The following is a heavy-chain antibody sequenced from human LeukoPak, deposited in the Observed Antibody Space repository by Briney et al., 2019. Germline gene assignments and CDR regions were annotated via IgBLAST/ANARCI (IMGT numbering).Heavy chain of an antibody. CDR1: GFTFSNAW. Sequence: GGSLRLSSAASGFTFSNAWMSWVRQAPGKGLEWVGRIKSKTDGGTTDYAAPVKGRFTISRDDSKNTLYLQMNSQKTEDTAVYYCTTDGRSRWQVAPRTDYWGQGTLVTVSS. CDR2: IKSKTDGGTT. D-gene: IGHD5-24*01. V-gene: IGHV3-15*01. CDR3: TTDGRSRWQVAPRTDY. J-gene: IGHJ4*02.